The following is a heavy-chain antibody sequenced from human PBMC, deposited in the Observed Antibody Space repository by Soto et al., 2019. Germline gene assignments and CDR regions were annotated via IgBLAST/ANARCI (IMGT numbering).Heavy chain of an antibody. Sequence: ASVKVSCKASGYSFTDYHIHWVRQAPGQGLEWLGRINPKGGGTSTAQKFQGWVTMTTDTSISTASMELTRLTSDDTAIYYCARGDSTDCSNGVCSFFYNHDMDVWGQGTTVTVSS. D-gene: IGHD2-8*01. CDR3: ARGDSTDCSNGVCSFFYNHDMDV. V-gene: IGHV1-2*04. J-gene: IGHJ6*02. CDR1: GYSFTDYH. CDR2: INPKGGGT.